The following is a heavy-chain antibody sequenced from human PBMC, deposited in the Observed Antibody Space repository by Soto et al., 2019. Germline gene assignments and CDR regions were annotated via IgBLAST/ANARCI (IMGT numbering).Heavy chain of an antibody. CDR2: LNIAGTI. J-gene: IGHJ2*01. CDR1: GASISSFN. V-gene: IGHV4-4*07. Sequence: SETLSLTCSVSGASISSFNWNWVRQPAGKGPEWVGRLNIAGTINYNPSLKSRITMSMDTSKNQISLHLRSVTAADTAIYYCARDRGEYTSSWFWYFSHWGHGILVTVSS. CDR3: ARDRGEYTSSWFWYFSH. D-gene: IGHD6-13*01.